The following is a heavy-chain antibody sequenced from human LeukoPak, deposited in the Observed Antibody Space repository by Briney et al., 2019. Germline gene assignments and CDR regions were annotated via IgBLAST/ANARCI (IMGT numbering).Heavy chain of an antibody. CDR1: GGSISSYY. CDR2: IYYSGST. Sequence: PSETLSLTCTVSGGSISSYYWSWIRQPPGKGLEWIGYIYYSGSTNYNPSLKSRVTISVDTSKNQFSLKLSSVTAADTAVYYCARGPRFYCSSTSCTNWFDPWGQGTLVTVSS. V-gene: IGHV4-59*01. J-gene: IGHJ5*02. D-gene: IGHD2-2*01. CDR3: ARGPRFYCSSTSCTNWFDP.